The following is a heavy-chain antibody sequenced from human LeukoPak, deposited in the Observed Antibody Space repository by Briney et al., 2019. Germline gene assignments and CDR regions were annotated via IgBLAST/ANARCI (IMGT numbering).Heavy chain of an antibody. Sequence: GASVKVSCKASGYTFTSYYMHWVRQAPGQGLEWRGWNNPNSGGTSYAQKFQGRLTMTRDTSISTAYMDLSRLRSDDTAVYYCARGGYCSGGSCYGGFQHWGQGTLVTVSS. J-gene: IGHJ1*01. D-gene: IGHD2-15*01. CDR3: ARGGYCSGGSCYGGFQH. V-gene: IGHV1-2*02. CDR1: GYTFTSYY. CDR2: NNPNSGGT.